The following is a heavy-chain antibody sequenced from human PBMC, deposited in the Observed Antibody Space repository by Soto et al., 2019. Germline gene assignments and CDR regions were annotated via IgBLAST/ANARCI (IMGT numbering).Heavy chain of an antibody. V-gene: IGHV3-33*01. CDR2: IWYDGSNK. Sequence: QVQLVESGGGVVQPGRSLRLSCAASGLTFSSYGMHWVRQAPGKGLEWVAVIWYDGSNKYYADSVKGRFTISRDNSKNTLYLQMNSLRAEDTAVYYCARDGRGEYSSSWSHFDYWGQGPLVPVSS. J-gene: IGHJ4*02. CDR1: GLTFSSYG. CDR3: ARDGRGEYSSSWSHFDY. D-gene: IGHD6-13*01.